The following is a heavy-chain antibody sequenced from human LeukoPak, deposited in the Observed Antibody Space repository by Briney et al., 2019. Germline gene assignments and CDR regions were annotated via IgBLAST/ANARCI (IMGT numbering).Heavy chain of an antibody. D-gene: IGHD3-10*02. J-gene: IGHJ6*04. CDR2: ISSSGSTI. CDR1: GFTFSSYE. CDR3: AELGITMIGGV. Sequence: PGGSLRLSCVVSGFTFSSYEMNWVRQAPGKGLEWVSYISSSGSTIYHADSVKGRFTISRDNAKNSLYLQMNSLRAEDTAVYYCAELGITMIGGVWGKGTTVTISS. V-gene: IGHV3-48*03.